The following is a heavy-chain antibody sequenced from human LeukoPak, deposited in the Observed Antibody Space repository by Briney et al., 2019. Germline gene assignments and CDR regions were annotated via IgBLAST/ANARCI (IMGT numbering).Heavy chain of an antibody. CDR2: INHSGST. D-gene: IGHD2-15*01. CDR3: ARESGRTPIDY. V-gene: IGHV4-34*01. CDR1: GVSFSGYY. J-gene: IGHJ4*02. Sequence: PSETLSLTCAVYGVSFSGYYWTWIRQPPGKGLEWIGEINHSGSTSYNPSLKSRVTLSVDTSKNQFSLNLTSVTAADTAVYYCARESGRTPIDYWGQGTLVTVSS.